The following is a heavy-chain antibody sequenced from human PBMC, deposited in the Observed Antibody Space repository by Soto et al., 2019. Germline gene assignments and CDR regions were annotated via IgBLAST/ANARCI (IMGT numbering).Heavy chain of an antibody. J-gene: IGHJ3*02. CDR2: ISNRGDT. V-gene: IGHV3-66*01. Sequence: EVHLVESGGGLVQPGGSLRLSCTASGFIVSNTYVNWVRQAPGKGMEWVSVISNRGDTHYADSVRGRFSLSRHISDNTLHLQMNYLRVEDTAVYYCAREPRYCRGGSCSIRGDAYDIWGQGTMVTVSS. CDR1: GFIVSNTY. D-gene: IGHD2-15*01. CDR3: AREPRYCRGGSCSIRGDAYDI.